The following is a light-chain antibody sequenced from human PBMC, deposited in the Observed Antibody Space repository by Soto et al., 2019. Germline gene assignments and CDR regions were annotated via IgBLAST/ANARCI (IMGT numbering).Light chain of an antibody. CDR1: QGISSY. J-gene: IGKJ1*01. Sequence: IQLTQSPSSLSASVGDRVTITCRASQGISSYLAWYQQKPGKAPKLLIYAASTLQSGVPSRFSGSGSGTDFTFSITSLQPEDFGTYYCQQCYMGWTFGQGTKVDIK. CDR3: QQCYMGWT. V-gene: IGKV1-9*01. CDR2: AAS.